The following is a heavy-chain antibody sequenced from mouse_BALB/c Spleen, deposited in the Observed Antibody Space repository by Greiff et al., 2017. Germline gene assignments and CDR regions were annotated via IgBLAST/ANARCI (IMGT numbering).Heavy chain of an antibody. J-gene: IGHJ4*01. Sequence: VQLQQSGAELVKPGASVKLSCTASGFNIKDTYMHWVKQRPEQGLEWIGRIDPANGNTKYDPKFQGKATITADTSSNTAYLQLSSLTSEDTAVYYCARSTARATGYYAMDYWGQGTSVTGSS. V-gene: IGHV14-3*02. D-gene: IGHD3-1*01. CDR1: GFNIKDTY. CDR3: ARSTARATGYYAMDY. CDR2: IDPANGNT.